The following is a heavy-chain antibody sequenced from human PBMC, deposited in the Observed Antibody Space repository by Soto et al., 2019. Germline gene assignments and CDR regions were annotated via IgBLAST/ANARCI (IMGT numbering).Heavy chain of an antibody. D-gene: IGHD4-17*01. CDR1: GFTFSSYA. CDR3: AKSTTTVGPFHYYYGMAV. V-gene: IGHV3-23*01. CDR2: ISGSGGST. Sequence: GGSLRLSCAASGFTFSSYAMSWVRQAPGKGLGWVSAISGSGGSTYYADSVKGRFTISRDNSKNTLYLQMNSLRAEDTAVYYCAKSTTTVGPFHYYYGMAVWGQGTTVTVSS. J-gene: IGHJ6*02.